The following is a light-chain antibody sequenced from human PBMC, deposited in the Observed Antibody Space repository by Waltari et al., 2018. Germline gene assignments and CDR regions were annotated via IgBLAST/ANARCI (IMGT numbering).Light chain of an antibody. CDR3: QQYYGTPPT. CDR2: WAS. J-gene: IGKJ1*01. V-gene: IGKV4-1*01. CDR1: QSLFYSSNNKNY. Sequence: DIVMTQSPDSLALSLGEWATINCKSNQSLFYSSNNKNYLAWYQQRPGQPPKLLIYWASTRESGVPDRFSGSGSGTDFTLTISSLQADDVAVYYCQQYYGTPPTCGQGTKVEIK.